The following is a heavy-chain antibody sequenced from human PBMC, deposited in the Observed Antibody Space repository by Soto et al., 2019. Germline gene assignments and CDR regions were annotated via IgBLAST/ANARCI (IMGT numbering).Heavy chain of an antibody. CDR3: AKAPANSGSGSYYYY. CDR1: GFTFSSYA. J-gene: IGHJ4*02. Sequence: EVQLLESGGGLVQPGGSLRLSCAASGFTFSSYAMSWVRQAPGKGLEWVSAISGSGGSTYYADSVKGRSTISRDNSKNALYMQMSSLRAEDAAVYYCAKAPANSGSGSYYYYWGQGTVVTVSS. CDR2: ISGSGGST. V-gene: IGHV3-23*01. D-gene: IGHD3-10*01.